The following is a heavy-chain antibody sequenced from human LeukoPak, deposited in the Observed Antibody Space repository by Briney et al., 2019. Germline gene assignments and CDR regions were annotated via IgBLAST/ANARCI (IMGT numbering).Heavy chain of an antibody. V-gene: IGHV3-15*01. J-gene: IGHJ4*02. D-gene: IGHD3-9*01. CDR2: MKSNPSGGTS. CDR1: GFTFSNAW. CDR3: TTLSHDIHY. Sequence: GGSLRLSCAVSGFTFSNAWMTWVRQAPGRGLEWVGRMKSNPSGGTSDYAAPVKGRFTISRDDSKTTLFLQMNSLKTEDTAMYYCTTLSHDIHYWGQGTLVTVSS.